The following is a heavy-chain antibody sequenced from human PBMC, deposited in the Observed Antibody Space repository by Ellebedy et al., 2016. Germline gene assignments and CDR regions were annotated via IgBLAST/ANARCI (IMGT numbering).Heavy chain of an antibody. CDR1: GFSVSSNY. Sequence: GGSLRLSCVVSGFSVSSNYLSWVRQAPGKGLEWVANINADGSLKNYADSVKGRFTISRDNAKNSLFLQMNSLRVEDTAVYYCARDNSRKDDYWGQGTLVTVSS. V-gene: IGHV3-7*03. CDR2: INADGSLK. J-gene: IGHJ4*02. CDR3: ARDNSRKDDY. D-gene: IGHD6-13*01.